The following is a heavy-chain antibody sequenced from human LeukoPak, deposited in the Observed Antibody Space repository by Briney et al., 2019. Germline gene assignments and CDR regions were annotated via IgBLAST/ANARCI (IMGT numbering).Heavy chain of an antibody. J-gene: IGHJ4*02. CDR3: AREPSEWLVSRVFLY. CDR2: INPNSGGT. CDR1: GYTFTGYY. V-gene: IGHV1-2*02. Sequence: ASVKVSCKASGYTFTGYYMHWVRQAPGQGLEWMGWINPNSGGTNYAQKFQGRVTMTRDTSISTAYMELSMLRSDDTAVYYCAREPSEWLVSRVFLYWGQGTLVTVSS. D-gene: IGHD6-19*01.